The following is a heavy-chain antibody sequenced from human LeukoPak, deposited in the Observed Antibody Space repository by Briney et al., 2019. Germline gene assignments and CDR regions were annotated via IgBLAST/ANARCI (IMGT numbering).Heavy chain of an antibody. D-gene: IGHD3-10*01. J-gene: IGHJ4*02. V-gene: IGHV3-30-3*01. Sequence: GGSLRLSCAASGFTFSSYAMHWVRQAPGKGLEWVAVISYDGSNKYNADSVKGRFTISRDNSKNTLYLQMNSLRAEDTAVYYCARGGEYYGSGSYSPFDYWGQGTLVTVSS. CDR2: ISYDGSNK. CDR1: GFTFSSYA. CDR3: ARGGEYYGSGSYSPFDY.